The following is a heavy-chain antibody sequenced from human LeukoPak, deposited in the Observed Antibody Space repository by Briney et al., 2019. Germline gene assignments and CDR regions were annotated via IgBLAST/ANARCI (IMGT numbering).Heavy chain of an antibody. CDR2: MNPNSGNT. Sequence: ASVKVSCKTSGYTFSSYDINWVRQATGQGLEWMGWMNPNSGNTGYAQKFQGRVTITRNTSISTAYMELSSLRSEDTAVYYCARKRYCSSTSCPNWFDPWGQGTLVTVSS. V-gene: IGHV1-8*01. J-gene: IGHJ5*02. D-gene: IGHD2-2*01. CDR3: ARKRYCSSTSCPNWFDP. CDR1: GYTFSSYD.